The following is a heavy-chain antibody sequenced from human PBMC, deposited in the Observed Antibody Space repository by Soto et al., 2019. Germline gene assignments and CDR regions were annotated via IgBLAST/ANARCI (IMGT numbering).Heavy chain of an antibody. CDR2: IYYSGST. Sequence: QVQLQESGPGLVKPSQTLSLTCTVSGGSISSGGYYWSWIRQHPGKGLEWIGYIYYSGSTYYNPSLKSRVTISVDTSKNQCSLKLSSVTAADTAVYYCARGVRVPGIAAAGHNWFDPWGQGTLVTVSS. CDR1: GGSISSGGYY. D-gene: IGHD6-13*01. V-gene: IGHV4-31*03. CDR3: ARGVRVPGIAAAGHNWFDP. J-gene: IGHJ5*02.